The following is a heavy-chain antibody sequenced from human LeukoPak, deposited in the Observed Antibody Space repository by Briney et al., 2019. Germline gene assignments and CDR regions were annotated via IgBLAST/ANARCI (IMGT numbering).Heavy chain of an antibody. CDR2: ISYDGSNK. V-gene: IGHV3-30*04. D-gene: IGHD5-18*01. CDR3: ARDRAYSYGLYYFDY. CDR1: GFTFSSYA. Sequence: GGSLRLSCAASGFTFSSYAMHWVRQAPGKGLEWVAVISYDGSNKYYADSVKGRFTISRDNSKNTLYLQMNSLRAEDTAVYYCARDRAYSYGLYYFDYWGQGTLVTASS. J-gene: IGHJ4*02.